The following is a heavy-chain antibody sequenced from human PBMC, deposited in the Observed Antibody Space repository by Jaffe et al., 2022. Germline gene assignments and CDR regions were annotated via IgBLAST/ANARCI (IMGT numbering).Heavy chain of an antibody. CDR3: ARVSRGDYVDY. V-gene: IGHV4-59*01. CDR2: IYYSGST. D-gene: IGHD4-17*01. Sequence: QVQLQESGPGLVKPSETLSLTCTVSGGSISSYYWSWIRQPPGKGLEWIGYIYYSGSTNYNPSLKSRVTISVDTSKNQFSLKLSSVTAADTAVYYCARVSRGDYVDYWGQGTLVTVSS. CDR1: GGSISSYY. J-gene: IGHJ4*02.